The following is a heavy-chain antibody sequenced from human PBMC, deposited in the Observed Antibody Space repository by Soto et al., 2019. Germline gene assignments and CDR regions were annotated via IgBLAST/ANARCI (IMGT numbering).Heavy chain of an antibody. V-gene: IGHV4-31*03. D-gene: IGHD2-8*01. CDR2: IYYSGST. CDR1: CGSINSGGYY. CDR3: ASFRPLYGTFVY. J-gene: IGHJ4*02. Sequence: SETLSLTCTFSCGSINSGGYYWSWIRQHPGKGLEWIVYIYYSGSTYYNPSLKSRVTISVDTSKNQFSLKLSSVTAADTAVYYCASFRPLYGTFVYWGQGTPVTVSS.